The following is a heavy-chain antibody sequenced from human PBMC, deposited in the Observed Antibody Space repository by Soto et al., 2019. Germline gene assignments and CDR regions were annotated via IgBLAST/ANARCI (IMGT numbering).Heavy chain of an antibody. CDR2: ISGSRGNT. CDR1: GFTFSSYA. Sequence: EVQLLESGGGLIQPGGSLRLSCAASGFTFSSYAMNWVRQAPGKGLEWVSAISGSRGNTFYADSVKGRFTISRDNSXNXLYLQMNSLRAEDTAVYYCAKDLQENDGGWYDAFDVWGQGTVVTVSS. V-gene: IGHV3-23*01. J-gene: IGHJ3*01. D-gene: IGHD6-19*01. CDR3: AKDLQENDGGWYDAFDV.